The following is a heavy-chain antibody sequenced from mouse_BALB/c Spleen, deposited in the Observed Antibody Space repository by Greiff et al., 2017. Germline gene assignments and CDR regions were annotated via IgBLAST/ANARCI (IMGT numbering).Heavy chain of an antibody. CDR2: ILPGSGST. Sequence: VQLQQSGAELMKHGASVKISCKATGYTFSSYWIEWVKQRPGHGLEWIGEILPGSGSTNYNEKFKGKATFTADTSSNTAYMQLSSLTSEDSAVYYCARTLDDYYAMDYWGQGTSVTVSS. J-gene: IGHJ4*01. CDR3: ARTLDDYYAMDY. CDR1: GYTFSSYW. V-gene: IGHV1-9*01.